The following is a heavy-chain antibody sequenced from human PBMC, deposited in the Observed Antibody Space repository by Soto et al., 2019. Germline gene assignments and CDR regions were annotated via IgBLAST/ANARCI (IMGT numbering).Heavy chain of an antibody. Sequence: GGSLRLSCAASGFTFSSYAMHWVRQAPGKGLEWVAVISYDGSNKYYADSVKGRFTISRDNSKNTLYLQMHSLRPEDTAAYYCARDPLPNAYCLSTFCYRLPWFDPWGQGPLVTVSS. CDR1: GFTFSSYA. V-gene: IGHV3-30-3*01. CDR3: ARDPLPNAYCLSTFCYRLPWFDP. CDR2: ISYDGSNK. J-gene: IGHJ5*02. D-gene: IGHD2-2*01.